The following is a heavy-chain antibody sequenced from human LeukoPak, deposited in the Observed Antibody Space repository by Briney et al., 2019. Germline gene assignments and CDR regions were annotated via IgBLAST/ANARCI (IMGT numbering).Heavy chain of an antibody. CDR2: IIPNSGDT. Sequence: ASVKVSCKASGYTFTGYSMHWVRQAPGQGLEWMGWIIPNSGDTNYAQKFQGRVTMTRDTSISTAYMDLSGLKSDDTAVYYCVRSNVVGVTSPWYFDYWGQGTLVTVSS. CDR1: GYTFTGYS. V-gene: IGHV1-2*02. D-gene: IGHD2-15*01. CDR3: VRSNVVGVTSPWYFDY. J-gene: IGHJ4*02.